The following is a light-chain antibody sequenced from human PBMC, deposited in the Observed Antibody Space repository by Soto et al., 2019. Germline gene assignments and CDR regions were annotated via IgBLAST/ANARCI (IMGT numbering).Light chain of an antibody. Sequence: QSVLTQPASVSGSPGQSITISCTGTSSDVGGYNYVSWYQQHPGKAPKLMIYDVSNRPSGVSNRFSGSKSGNTASLTISGLQAEDEADYHCCSYTSSSTRVFGGGTQLTVL. J-gene: IGLJ2*01. V-gene: IGLV2-14*01. CDR2: DVS. CDR1: SSDVGGYNY. CDR3: CSYTSSSTRV.